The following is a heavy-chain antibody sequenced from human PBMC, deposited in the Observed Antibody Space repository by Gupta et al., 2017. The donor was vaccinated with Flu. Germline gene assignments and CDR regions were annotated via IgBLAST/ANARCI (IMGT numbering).Heavy chain of an antibody. Sequence: VQPGGSLRLSRTVSGFTFSSYSMSWVGQAPGKGLEWVANINQDASEKYSVDSVKARFTISRDNARNSLVLQMNSLRGEDTAVYFCVRRIAESHTGDYFDYWGQGTMVSVSS. CDR2: INQDASEK. V-gene: IGHV3-7*01. CDR3: VRRIAESHTGDYFDY. J-gene: IGHJ4*02. D-gene: IGHD5-18*01. CDR1: GFTFSSYS.